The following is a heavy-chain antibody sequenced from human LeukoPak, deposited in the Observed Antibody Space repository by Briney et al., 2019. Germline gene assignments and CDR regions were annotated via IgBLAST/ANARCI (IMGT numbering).Heavy chain of an antibody. V-gene: IGHV3-11*01. Sequence: GGSLRLSCAASGFTFSDYYMSWIRQAPGKGLEWVSYISSSGSTIYCADSVKGRFTISRDNAKNSLYLQMNSLRAEDTAVYYCARGSFCSSTSCFFYGMDVWGQGTTVTVSS. D-gene: IGHD2-2*01. CDR3: ARGSFCSSTSCFFYGMDV. CDR1: GFTFSDYY. CDR2: ISSSGSTI. J-gene: IGHJ6*02.